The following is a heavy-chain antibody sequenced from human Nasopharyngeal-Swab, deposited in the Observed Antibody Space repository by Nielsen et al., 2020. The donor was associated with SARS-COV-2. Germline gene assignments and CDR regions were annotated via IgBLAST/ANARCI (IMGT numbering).Heavy chain of an antibody. V-gene: IGHV4-59*13. CDR2: IYYSGST. J-gene: IGHJ6*02. CDR3: ARDQGWAVAGYYYYYGMDV. D-gene: IGHD6-19*01. Sequence: SETLSLTCTVSSGSINSYYWSWIRQPPGKGLEWIGYIYYSGSTNYNPSLKSRVTISVDTSKNQFSLKLSSVTAADTAVYYCARDQGWAVAGYYYYYGMDVWGQGTTVTVSS. CDR1: SGSINSYY.